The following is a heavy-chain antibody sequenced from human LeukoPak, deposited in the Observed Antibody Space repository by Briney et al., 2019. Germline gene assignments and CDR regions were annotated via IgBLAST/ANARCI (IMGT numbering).Heavy chain of an antibody. CDR2: IYYSGST. V-gene: IGHV4-39*01. CDR3: AIPRYCSSTSCRGTFDP. J-gene: IGHJ5*02. CDR1: GGSISSSSYY. D-gene: IGHD2-2*01. Sequence: SETLSLTCTVSGGSISSSSYYWGWIRQPPGKGLEWIGSIYYSGSTYYNPSLKSRATISVDTSKNQFSLKLSSVTAADTAVYYCAIPRYCSSTSCRGTFDPWGQGTLVTVSS.